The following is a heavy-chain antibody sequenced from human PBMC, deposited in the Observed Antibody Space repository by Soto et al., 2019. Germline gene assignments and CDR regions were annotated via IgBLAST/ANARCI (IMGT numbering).Heavy chain of an antibody. V-gene: IGHV1-18*01. Sequence: QVQLVQSGAEVKKPGASVKVSCKASGYTFTSYGISWVRQAPGQGLEWMGWISASNGKTNYAQKLQGRVTITTETSTSTVYMKLRSLRSDDTAVYYCARCRPSIVVVPAAIYGIDVWGHGTTVTVSS. CDR2: ISASNGKT. J-gene: IGHJ6*02. CDR1: GYTFTSYG. D-gene: IGHD2-2*01. CDR3: ARCRPSIVVVPAAIYGIDV.